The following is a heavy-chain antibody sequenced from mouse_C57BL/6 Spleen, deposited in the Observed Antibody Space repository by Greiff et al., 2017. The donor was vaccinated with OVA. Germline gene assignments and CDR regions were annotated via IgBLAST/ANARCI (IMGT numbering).Heavy chain of an antibody. D-gene: IGHD2-4*01. Sequence: VQLQQSGAELVKPGASVKISCKASGYAFSSYWMNWVKQRPGQGLEWIGQIYPGDGDTNYNGKFKGKATLTADKSSSTAYMQLSSLTSEDSAVYFCARDDYDLAWFAYWGQGTLVTVSA. CDR2: IYPGDGDT. CDR1: GYAFSSYW. V-gene: IGHV1-80*01. CDR3: ARDDYDLAWFAY. J-gene: IGHJ3*01.